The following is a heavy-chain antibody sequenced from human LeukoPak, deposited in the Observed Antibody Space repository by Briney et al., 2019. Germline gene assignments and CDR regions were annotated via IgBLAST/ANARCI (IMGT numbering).Heavy chain of an antibody. CDR3: ARHRREMATKYFDY. D-gene: IGHD5-24*01. CDR1: GGSFSGYY. Sequence: PSETLSLTCAVYGGSFSGYYWGWIRQPPGKGLEWIGEINHSGSTNYNPSLKSRVTISVDTSKNQFSLKLSSVTAADTAVYYCARHRREMATKYFDYWGQGTLVTVSS. J-gene: IGHJ4*02. CDR2: INHSGST. V-gene: IGHV4-34*01.